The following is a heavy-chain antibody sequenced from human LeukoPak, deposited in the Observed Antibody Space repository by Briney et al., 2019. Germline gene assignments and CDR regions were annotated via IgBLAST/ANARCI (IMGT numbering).Heavy chain of an antibody. V-gene: IGHV3-23*01. CDR1: GFTFSSYA. Sequence: GRSLRLSCAASGFTFSSYAMSWVRQAPGKGLEWVSAISGSGGSTYYADSVKGRFTISRDNSKNTLYLQMNSLRAEDTAVYYCAKDYSYDSSGYYLSWGQGTLVTVSS. J-gene: IGHJ5*02. D-gene: IGHD3-22*01. CDR2: ISGSGGST. CDR3: AKDYSYDSSGYYLS.